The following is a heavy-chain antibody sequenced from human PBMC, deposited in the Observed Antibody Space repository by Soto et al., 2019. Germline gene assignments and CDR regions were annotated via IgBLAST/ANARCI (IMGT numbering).Heavy chain of an antibody. CDR3: ARSDCSSTSCSSYYYYGMDV. CDR1: GFTFSDYY. D-gene: IGHD2-2*01. J-gene: IGHJ6*02. CDR2: ISSSSSYT. Sequence: AGGSLRLSCAASGFTFSDYYMSWIRQAPGKGLEWVSYISSSSSYTNYADSVKGRFTISRDNAKNSLYLQMNSLRAEDTAVYYCARSDCSSTSCSSYYYYGMDVWGQGTTVTVSS. V-gene: IGHV3-11*06.